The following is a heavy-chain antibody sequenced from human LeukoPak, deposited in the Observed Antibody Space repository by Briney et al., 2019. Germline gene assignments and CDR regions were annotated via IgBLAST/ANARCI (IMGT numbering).Heavy chain of an antibody. CDR2: IYSSGST. V-gene: IGHV4-59*05. CDR3: ARSGSGGWLDY. CDR1: GGSISSYY. Sequence: SETLSLTCTVSGGSISSYYWSWIRQPAGKGLEWIGSIYSSGSTYYNPSLKSRLTISVDTSKNQFSLKVSSVTAADTAVYYCARSGSGGWLDYWGQGTLVPVSS. D-gene: IGHD6-19*01. J-gene: IGHJ4*02.